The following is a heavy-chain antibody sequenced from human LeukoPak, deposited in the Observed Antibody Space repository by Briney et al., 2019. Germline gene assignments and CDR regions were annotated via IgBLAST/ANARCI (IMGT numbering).Heavy chain of an antibody. J-gene: IGHJ4*02. D-gene: IGHD4-17*01. CDR1: GYTFTGYY. CDR2: INPNSGGT. Sequence: ASVKVSCKASGYTFTGYYMHWVRQAPGQGLEWMGWINPNSGGTNYAQKFQGRVTMTRDTSINTAYMELSRLRSDDTAVYYCAKDQRSMVTTWPCEFDYWGQGTLVTVSS. V-gene: IGHV1-2*02. CDR3: AKDQRSMVTTWPCEFDY.